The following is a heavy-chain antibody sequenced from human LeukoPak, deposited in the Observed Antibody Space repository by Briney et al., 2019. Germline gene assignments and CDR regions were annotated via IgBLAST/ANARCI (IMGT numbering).Heavy chain of an antibody. J-gene: IGHJ6*03. Sequence: GASVKVSCKSSGYTFNSYGITWVRQAPGQGLEWMGWIHTYNGHTNYAQKLQGRVTMTTDTSTSTAYMELSRLRSDDTAVYYCARDHAASKGGSYVRDYYYMDVWGKGTTVTVSS. CDR3: ARDHAASKGGSYVRDYYYMDV. V-gene: IGHV1-18*01. D-gene: IGHD1-26*01. CDR2: IHTYNGHT. CDR1: GYTFNSYG.